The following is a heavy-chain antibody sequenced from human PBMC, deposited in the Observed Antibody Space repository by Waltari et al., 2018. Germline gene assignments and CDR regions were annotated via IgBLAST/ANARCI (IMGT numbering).Heavy chain of an antibody. D-gene: IGHD4-17*01. V-gene: IGHV3-30*18. CDR2: ISDDGSDE. CDR1: GFTFSSHG. CDR3: AKDGAWTTVFYFES. J-gene: IGHJ4*02. Sequence: QVQLVESGGGVVQPGTSLRLSCAASGFTFSSHGMHWVRQAPGKGLEWVAGISDDGSDEYYADSVKGRFIISRDNSKNTLYLRMNSLRLEDTAVYYCAKDGAWTTVFYFESWGQGTLVPVSS.